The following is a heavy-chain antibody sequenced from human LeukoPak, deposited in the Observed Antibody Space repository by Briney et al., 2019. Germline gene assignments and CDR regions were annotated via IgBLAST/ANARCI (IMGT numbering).Heavy chain of an antibody. V-gene: IGHV1-69*05. Sequence: ASVKVSCKASGGTFSSYAISWVRQAPGQGLEWMGRIIPIFGTANYAENFQGRVTITTDESTSTAYMELSSLRSEDTAVYYCALSSPYSSGWYPYFQHWGQGTLVTVSS. CDR2: IIPIFGTA. CDR1: GGTFSSYA. J-gene: IGHJ1*01. CDR3: ALSSPYSSGWYPYFQH. D-gene: IGHD6-19*01.